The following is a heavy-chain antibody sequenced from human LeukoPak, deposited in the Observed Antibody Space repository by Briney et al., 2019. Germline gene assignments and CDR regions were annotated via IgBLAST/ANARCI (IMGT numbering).Heavy chain of an antibody. CDR2: IYFIGTT. J-gene: IGHJ4*02. V-gene: IGHV4-59*08. CDR1: GGSIYSYY. D-gene: IGHD6-19*01. Sequence: SETLSLTCSVPGGSIYSYYWSWIWQPPGKGVGWRGSIYFIGTTNYNPSLKSRVTISVGTSKEQFSVKLTSVTAADTAVYYCARTPPGWGPYYLDKWGQGTLVTVPS. CDR3: ARTPPGWGPYYLDK.